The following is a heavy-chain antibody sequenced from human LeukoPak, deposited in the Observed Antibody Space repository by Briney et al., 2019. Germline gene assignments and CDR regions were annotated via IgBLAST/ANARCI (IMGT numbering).Heavy chain of an antibody. D-gene: IGHD1-26*01. Sequence: ASVNVSCKVSGYTLTELSMHWVRQAPGKGLEWMGGFDPEDGETIYAQKFQGRVTMTEDTSTDTAYMELSSLRSEDTAVYYCATVSGGSYYGAFDIWGQGTMVTVSS. CDR1: GYTLTELS. V-gene: IGHV1-24*01. CDR2: FDPEDGET. J-gene: IGHJ3*02. CDR3: ATVSGGSYYGAFDI.